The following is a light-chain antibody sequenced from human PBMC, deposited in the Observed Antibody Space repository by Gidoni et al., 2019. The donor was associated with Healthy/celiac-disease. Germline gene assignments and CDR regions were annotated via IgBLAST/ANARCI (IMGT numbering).Light chain of an antibody. J-gene: IGKJ1*01. V-gene: IGKV4-1*01. Sequence: DIVMTQSPDSLAVSLGERDTINCKSSQSVLYSSNNKNYLAWYQQKPGQPPKLLIYWASTRESGVPDRFSGSGSGTDFTLTISSLQAEDVAVYYCQQCNSTPQTFGQXTKVEIK. CDR3: QQCNSTPQT. CDR2: WAS. CDR1: QSVLYSSNNKNY.